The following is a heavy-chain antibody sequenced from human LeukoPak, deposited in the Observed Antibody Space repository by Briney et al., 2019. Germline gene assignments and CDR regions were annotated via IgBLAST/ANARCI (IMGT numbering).Heavy chain of an antibody. V-gene: IGHV3-21*01. D-gene: IGHD3-10*01. CDR2: ISSSSSYI. Sequence: PGGSLRLSCAASGFTFSSYSMNWVRQAPGKGLEWVSSISSSSSYIYYADSVKGRFTVSRDNAKNSVYLQMNSLRAEDTAVYYCAREAPGNNWFDPWGQGTLVTVSS. CDR3: AREAPGNNWFDP. J-gene: IGHJ5*02. CDR1: GFTFSSYS.